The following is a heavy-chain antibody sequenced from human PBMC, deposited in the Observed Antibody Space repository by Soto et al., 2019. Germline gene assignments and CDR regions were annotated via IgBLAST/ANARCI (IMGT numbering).Heavy chain of an antibody. CDR1: GGSISSGGYS. V-gene: IGHV4-30-2*01. D-gene: IGHD2-15*01. CDR2: IYHSGST. CDR3: ARGGGSTFDY. J-gene: IGHJ4*02. Sequence: QLQLQESGSGLVKPSQTLSLTCAVSGGSISSGGYSWSWIRQPPGKGLEWIGYIYHSGSTYYNPSLQSRLAISIDWYTTQFSLELSSVTAADTAVYYCARGGGSTFDYWGQGTLVTVSS.